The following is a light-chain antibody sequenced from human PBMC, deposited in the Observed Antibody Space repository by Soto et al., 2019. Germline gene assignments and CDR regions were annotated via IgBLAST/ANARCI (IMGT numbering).Light chain of an antibody. CDR3: QQYNNWPPTWT. Sequence: EIVLTQSPGSLSLSPGERATLSCRGSQSVRSRYLAWYQQKPGQAPRLLIYGASTRATGVPARFSGSGSGTEFTRTISSLQSEDFAVYYCQQYNNWPPTWTFGQGTKVDIK. CDR1: QSVRSRY. CDR2: GAS. J-gene: IGKJ1*01. V-gene: IGKV3-15*01.